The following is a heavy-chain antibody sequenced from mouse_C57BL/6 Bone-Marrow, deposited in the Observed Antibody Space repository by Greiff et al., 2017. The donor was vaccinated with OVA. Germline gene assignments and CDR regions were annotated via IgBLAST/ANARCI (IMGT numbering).Heavy chain of an antibody. V-gene: IGHV1-19*01. CDR3: ARDYGSRDYAMDY. J-gene: IGHJ4*01. CDR2: INPYNGGT. CDR1: GYTFTDYY. Sequence: VQLKESGPVLVKPGASVKMSCKASGYTFTDYYMNWVKQSHGKSLEWIGVINPYNGGTSYNQKFKGKATLTVDKSSSTAYMELNSLTSEDSAVYYCARDYGSRDYAMDYWGQGTSVTVSS. D-gene: IGHD1-1*01.